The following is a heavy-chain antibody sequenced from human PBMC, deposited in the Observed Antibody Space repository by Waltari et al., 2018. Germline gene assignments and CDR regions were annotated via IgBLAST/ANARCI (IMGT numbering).Heavy chain of an antibody. J-gene: IGHJ6*02. D-gene: IGHD3-10*01. CDR2: IIPIFGTA. CDR3: ARTRSYYGSGSYYSGMDV. V-gene: IGHV1-69*05. Sequence: QVQLVQSGAEGKKPGCSVKVCCKDTGGTFRSYDISWVRQAPGQGLEWMGGIIPIFGTANYAQKFQGRVTITTDESTSTAYMELSSLRSEDTAVYYCARTRSYYGSGSYYSGMDVWGQWTTVTVSS. CDR1: GGTFRSYD.